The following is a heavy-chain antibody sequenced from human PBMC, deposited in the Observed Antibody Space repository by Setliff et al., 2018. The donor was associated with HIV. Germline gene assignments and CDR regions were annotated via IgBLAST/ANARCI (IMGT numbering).Heavy chain of an antibody. CDR3: TTDIGYESSGYRIGY. J-gene: IGHJ4*01. D-gene: IGHD3-22*01. CDR1: GFTFSNAW. Sequence: PGGSLRLSCAASGFTFSNAWLSWVRQAPGKGLEWVGRIKSITDGGATDYAAPVKGRFTITRADSKNTVYLQMNSLKTEDTAVYYCTTDIGYESSGYRIGYWGHGTLVTVSS. V-gene: IGHV3-15*01. CDR2: IKSITDGGAT.